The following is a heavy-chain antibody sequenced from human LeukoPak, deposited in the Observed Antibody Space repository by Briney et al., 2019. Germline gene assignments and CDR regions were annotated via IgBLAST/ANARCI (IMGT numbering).Heavy chain of an antibody. CDR2: INAGNGNT. D-gene: IGHD3-22*01. V-gene: IGHV1-3*01. CDR3: ARDKNYYDSSGYHP. Sequence: ASVKVSCKASGRTFTSYAMHWVRQAPGQRLEWMGWINAGNGNTKYSQKFQGRVTITRDTSASTAYMELSSLRSEDTAVYYCARDKNYYDSSGYHPWGQGTLVTVSS. J-gene: IGHJ5*02. CDR1: GRTFTSYA.